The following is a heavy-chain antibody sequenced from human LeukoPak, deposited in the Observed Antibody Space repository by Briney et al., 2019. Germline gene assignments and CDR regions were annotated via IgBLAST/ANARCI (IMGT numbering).Heavy chain of an antibody. CDR3: AKCSYSSSWYFGY. D-gene: IGHD6-13*01. J-gene: IGHJ4*02. Sequence: GGSLRLSCAASGFTFSSYAMNWVRQAPGKGLEWVSAINGRGDNTYYADSVKGRFTISRDNSKNTLYLQMNSLRAEDTAVYYCAKCSYSSSWYFGYWGQGTLVTVSS. CDR1: GFTFSSYA. CDR2: INGRGDNT. V-gene: IGHV3-23*01.